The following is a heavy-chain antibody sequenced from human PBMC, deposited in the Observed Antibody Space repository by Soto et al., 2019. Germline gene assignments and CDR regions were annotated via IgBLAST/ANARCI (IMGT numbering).Heavy chain of an antibody. CDR2: IYYSGST. CDR1: GGSISSYY. V-gene: IGHV4-59*08. D-gene: IGHD3-10*01. CDR3: ARRVRDPSHFDY. Sequence: SETLSLTCTVSGGSISSYYWSWIRQPPGKGLEWIGYIYYSGSTNYNPSLKSRVTISVDTSKNQFSVKLSSVTAADTAVYYCARRVRDPSHFDYWGQGTLVTVSS. J-gene: IGHJ4*02.